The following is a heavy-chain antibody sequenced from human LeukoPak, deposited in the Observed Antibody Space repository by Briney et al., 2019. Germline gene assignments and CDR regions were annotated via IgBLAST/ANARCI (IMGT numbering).Heavy chain of an antibody. J-gene: IGHJ5*02. V-gene: IGHV3-21*01. Sequence: GGSLRLSCAVSGFGVHTFAMSWVRQAPGKGLEWLASITKYDGRLYYADSVRGRFTISRDNAKNSLYLQMNSLRAEDTAVYYCASYRVVVVPAAREHWFDPWGQGTLVTVSS. D-gene: IGHD2-2*01. CDR1: GFGVHTFA. CDR2: ITKYDGRL. CDR3: ASYRVVVVPAAREHWFDP.